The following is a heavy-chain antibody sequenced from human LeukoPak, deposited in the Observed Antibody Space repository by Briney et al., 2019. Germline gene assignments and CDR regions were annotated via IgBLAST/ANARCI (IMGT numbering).Heavy chain of an antibody. D-gene: IGHD3-22*01. Sequence: GGSLRLSCAASGFSFDDYVMSWVRQAPGKGLEWVSGLNWNGGSTGYADSVKGRFTISRDNAKNSLYLQMNSLRAEDTAVYYCASWPPGGAYYYDSSGYYSDYWGQGTLVTVSS. V-gene: IGHV3-20*04. CDR1: GFSFDDYV. CDR3: ASWPPGGAYYYDSSGYYSDY. CDR2: LNWNGGST. J-gene: IGHJ4*02.